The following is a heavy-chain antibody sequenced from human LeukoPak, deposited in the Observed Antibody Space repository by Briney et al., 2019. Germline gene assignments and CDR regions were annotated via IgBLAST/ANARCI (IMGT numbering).Heavy chain of an antibody. D-gene: IGHD6-13*01. CDR2: ISSNGGST. J-gene: IGHJ4*02. V-gene: IGHV3-23*01. CDR3: AKDVLRVAAANFDY. Sequence: GGSLRLSCAASGFTFSNHAMSWVRQAPGKGLDWVSAISSNGGSTYYADSVKGRFTISRDNSKNTLYLQMNSLGAEDTAVYYCAKDVLRVAAANFDYWGQGTLVTVSS. CDR1: GFTFSNHA.